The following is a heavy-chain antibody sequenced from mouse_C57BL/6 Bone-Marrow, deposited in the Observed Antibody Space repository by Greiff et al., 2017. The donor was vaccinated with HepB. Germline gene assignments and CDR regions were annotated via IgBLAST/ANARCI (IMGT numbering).Heavy chain of an antibody. Sequence: EVHLVESGGGLVKPGGSLKLSCAASGFTFSSYAMSWVRQTPEKRLEWVATISDGGSYTYYPDNVKGRFTISRDNAKNNLYLQMSHLKSEDTAMYYCARDRYGWGYFDVWGTGTTVTVSS. D-gene: IGHD2-10*02. CDR2: ISDGGSYT. V-gene: IGHV5-4*01. CDR3: ARDRYGWGYFDV. J-gene: IGHJ1*03. CDR1: GFTFSSYA.